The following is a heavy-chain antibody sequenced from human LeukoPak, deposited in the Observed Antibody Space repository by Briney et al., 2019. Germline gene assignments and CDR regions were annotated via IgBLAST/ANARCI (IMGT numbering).Heavy chain of an antibody. CDR1: GGSISSYY. CDR2: IYYSGST. Sequence: SETLSLTCTVSGGSISSYYWSWIRQPPGKGLEWIGYIYYSGSTNYNPSLKSRVTISVDTSKNQFSLKLSSVTAADTAVYYCARDFNYYGSGSLPWAFDIWGQGTMVTVSS. CDR3: ARDFNYYGSGSLPWAFDI. J-gene: IGHJ3*02. D-gene: IGHD3-10*01. V-gene: IGHV4-59*01.